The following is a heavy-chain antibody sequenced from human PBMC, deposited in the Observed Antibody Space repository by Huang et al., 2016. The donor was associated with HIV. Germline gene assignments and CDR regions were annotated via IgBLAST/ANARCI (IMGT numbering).Heavy chain of an antibody. CDR3: ARVHGDYEDYFFDY. V-gene: IGHV1-69*13. Sequence: QVQLVQSGAEVVKPGSSVKVSCKASGGTLSSHSISWVRQAPGQGLEWMGGIIPIFATANYARIFQGRVTITADGATSTVYLELTSLRSDDTAVYYCARVHGDYEDYFFDYWGQGTLVIVSS. CDR1: GGTLSSHS. D-gene: IGHD4-17*01. CDR2: IIPIFATA. J-gene: IGHJ4*02.